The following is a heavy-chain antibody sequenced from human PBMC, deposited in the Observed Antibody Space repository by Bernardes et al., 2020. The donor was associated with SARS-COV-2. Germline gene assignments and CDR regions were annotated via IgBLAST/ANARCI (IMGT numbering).Heavy chain of an antibody. D-gene: IGHD1-7*01. J-gene: IGHJ4*02. V-gene: IGHV3-21*01. Sequence: GGSLRLSCAASEFTFSSYAMSWVRQAPGKGLEWVSSITSSSSYKYYADSVKGRFTISRDNAKNSLYLQMNSLRAEDTAVYFCARASDWNYFFDYWGQGTLVTVSS. CDR2: ITSSSSYK. CDR3: ARASDWNYFFDY. CDR1: EFTFSSYA.